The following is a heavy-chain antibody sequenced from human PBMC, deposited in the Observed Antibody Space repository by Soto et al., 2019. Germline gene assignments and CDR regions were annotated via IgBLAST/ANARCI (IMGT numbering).Heavy chain of an antibody. D-gene: IGHD6-13*01. CDR1: EFTFSSYE. CDR2: ISSSGTTI. CDR3: VRFGGAAAGPGDY. Sequence: GGSLRLSCVASEFTFSSYEMNWVRQAPGKGLEWVSYISSSGTTIYYTDSVKGRFTISRDNAKKSLYLQMNSLRAEDTAAYYCVRFGGAAAGPGDYWGQGTLVTVSS. V-gene: IGHV3-48*03. J-gene: IGHJ4*02.